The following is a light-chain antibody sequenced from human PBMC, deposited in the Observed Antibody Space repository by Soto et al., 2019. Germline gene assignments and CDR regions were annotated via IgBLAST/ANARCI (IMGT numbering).Light chain of an antibody. V-gene: IGKV3-11*01. Sequence: EIVLTQYPATLSLSPGERATLSCWASHSVTTHLAWFQQRPGQTPRLLIYDASTRAPGIPARFSGRGSGADFTLTISSLEPEDFAVYYCQQRSDSITFGQGTRLEIK. CDR1: HSVTTH. CDR2: DAS. J-gene: IGKJ5*01. CDR3: QQRSDSIT.